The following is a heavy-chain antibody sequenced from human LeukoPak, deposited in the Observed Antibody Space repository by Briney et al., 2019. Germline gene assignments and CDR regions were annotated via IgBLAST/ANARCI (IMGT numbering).Heavy chain of an antibody. V-gene: IGHV4-39*01. J-gene: IGHJ4*02. D-gene: IGHD3-10*01. Sequence: SETLSLTCTVSGGSISSSSYYWGWIRQPPGKGLEWIGSIYYSGSTYYNPSLTSRLTISVDTSKNQFSLKLSSVTAADTAVYYCARTVSHYGSGSYYADYWGQGTLVTVSS. CDR3: ARTVSHYGSGSYYADY. CDR2: IYYSGST. CDR1: GGSISSSSYY.